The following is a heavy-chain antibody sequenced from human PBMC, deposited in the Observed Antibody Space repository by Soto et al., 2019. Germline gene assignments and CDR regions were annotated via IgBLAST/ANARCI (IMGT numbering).Heavy chain of an antibody. V-gene: IGHV4-39*01. CDR1: GGSISSSSYY. CDR3: ARHEGGYDFWSGYFTLDP. D-gene: IGHD3-3*01. Sequence: QLQLQESGPGLVKPSETLSLTCTVSGGSISSSSYYWGWIRQPPGKGLEWIGSIYYSGSTYYNPSLKSRVTIAVETSNNQFSLKLSSVTAADTAVYYCARHEGGYDFWSGYFTLDPWGQGTLVTVSS. J-gene: IGHJ5*02. CDR2: IYYSGST.